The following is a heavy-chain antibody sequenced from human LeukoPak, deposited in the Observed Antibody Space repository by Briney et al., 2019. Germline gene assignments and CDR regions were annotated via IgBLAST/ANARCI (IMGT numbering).Heavy chain of an antibody. CDR3: AKESTVTPGNVNWFDT. CDR1: GFTFSSYA. D-gene: IGHD4-17*01. V-gene: IGHV3-23*01. J-gene: IGHJ5*02. CDR2: ISWSDGST. Sequence: PGGSLRLSCAASGFTFSSYAMSWVRQAPGKGLEWVSGISWSDGSTNYADSVKGRFTISRENSKNTLYLQMTSLRAEDTAVYYCAKESTVTPGNVNWFDTWGQGTLVTVSS.